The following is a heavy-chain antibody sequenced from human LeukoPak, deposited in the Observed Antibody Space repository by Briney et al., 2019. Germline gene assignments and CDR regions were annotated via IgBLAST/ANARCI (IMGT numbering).Heavy chain of an antibody. CDR2: INPAGSET. D-gene: IGHD5-12*01. CDR3: VREGRVSGYDFDC. Sequence: GGSLRLSCAASGFSLSAYWMTWVRQAPGTGLEWVANINPAGSETYYVDPVKGRFTISRDNAKNTLYLQMNSLRVEDTAVYYCVREGRVSGYDFDCWGQGTLVTVSS. CDR1: GFSLSAYW. J-gene: IGHJ4*02. V-gene: IGHV3-7*01.